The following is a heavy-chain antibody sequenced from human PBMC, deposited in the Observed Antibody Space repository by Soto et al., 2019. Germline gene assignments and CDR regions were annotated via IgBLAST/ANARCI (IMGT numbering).Heavy chain of an antibody. V-gene: IGHV1-18*04. CDR2: ISASNGNT. Sequence: ASVKVSCKTSGYTFTSCGISWVRQAPGQGLEWMGWISASNGNTNSAQKLQGRVTMTTDTSTSTAYMELRSLRSDDTAVYYCARDGYCSSTSCYHYYYYYGMDVWGQGTTVTVSS. D-gene: IGHD2-2*01. J-gene: IGHJ6*02. CDR3: ARDGYCSSTSCYHYYYYYGMDV. CDR1: GYTFTSCG.